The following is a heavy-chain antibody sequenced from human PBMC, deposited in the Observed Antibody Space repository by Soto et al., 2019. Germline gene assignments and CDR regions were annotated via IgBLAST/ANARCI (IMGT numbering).Heavy chain of an antibody. CDR2: LYTGTDT. CDR1: GFTVRSIY. J-gene: IGHJ4*02. CDR3: ARYRYNVTYCRRFMHX. Sequence: PWGYLILSCAASGFTVRSIYLTWVRQAPGKGLEWVAILYTGTDTVYADSVKGRFTISRDSSKNTLYLQMHSLRAEDTAMYFCARYRYNVTYCRRFMHXWGQASLVTVSX. V-gene: IGHV3-53*01. D-gene: IGHD1-1*01.